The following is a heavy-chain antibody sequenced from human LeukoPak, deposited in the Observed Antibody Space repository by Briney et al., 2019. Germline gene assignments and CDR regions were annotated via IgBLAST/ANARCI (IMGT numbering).Heavy chain of an antibody. Sequence: SETLSLTCTVSGGSINNYYWTWIRQPAGKGLEWIGRIYSSGKTNYNPSLKSRVTISVDTSKNQFSLKLSSVTAADTAVYYCARGGGSVWFGELHFDYWGQGTLVTVSS. D-gene: IGHD3-10*01. CDR3: ARGGGSVWFGELHFDY. CDR2: IYSSGKT. CDR1: GGSINNYY. J-gene: IGHJ4*02. V-gene: IGHV4-4*07.